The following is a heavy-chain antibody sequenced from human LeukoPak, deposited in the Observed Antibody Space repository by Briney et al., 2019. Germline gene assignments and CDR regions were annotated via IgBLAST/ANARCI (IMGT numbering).Heavy chain of an antibody. J-gene: IGHJ3*02. D-gene: IGHD3-9*01. CDR1: GFTFSNAW. V-gene: IGHV3-15*01. Sequence: GGSLRLSCAASGFTFSNAWMSWVRQAPGKGLEWVGRIKSKTDGGTTDYAAPVKGRFTISRDDSKNTLYLQMNSLKTEDTAVYYCTTDQYYDVSTGEDAFDIWGQGTMVTVSS. CDR2: IKSKTDGGTT. CDR3: TTDQYYDVSTGEDAFDI.